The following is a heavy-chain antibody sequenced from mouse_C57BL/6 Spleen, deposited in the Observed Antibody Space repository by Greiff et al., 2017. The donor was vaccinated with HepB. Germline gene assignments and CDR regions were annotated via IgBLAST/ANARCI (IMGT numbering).Heavy chain of an antibody. D-gene: IGHD1-1*01. CDR1: GYAFSSYW. CDR3: AREGKYGSSYGAY. V-gene: IGHV1-80*01. Sequence: QVQLQQSGAELVKPGASVKISCKASGYAFSSYWMNWVKQRPGKGLEWIGQIYPGDGDTNYNGKFKGKATLTADKSSSTAYMQLSSLTSEDSAVYFCAREGKYGSSYGAYWGQGTTLTVSS. CDR2: IYPGDGDT. J-gene: IGHJ2*01.